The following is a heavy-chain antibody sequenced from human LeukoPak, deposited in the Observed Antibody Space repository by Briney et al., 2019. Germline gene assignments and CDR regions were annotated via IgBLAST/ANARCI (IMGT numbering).Heavy chain of an antibody. CDR3: AIDLADWFGVFDI. CDR2: ISTYKGNT. V-gene: IGHV1-18*01. Sequence: ASVKVSCKASGYTFTNYGISWVRQAPGQGLEWMGWISTYKGNTNYAQKLQCRVTMTTDTTTSTAHMELRSLRSDDTAVYYCAIDLADWFGVFDIWGHGTMVTVSS. J-gene: IGHJ3*02. CDR1: GYTFTNYG. D-gene: IGHD3-9*01.